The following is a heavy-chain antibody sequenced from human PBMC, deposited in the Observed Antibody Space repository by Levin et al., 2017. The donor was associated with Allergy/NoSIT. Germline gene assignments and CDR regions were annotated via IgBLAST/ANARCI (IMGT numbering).Heavy chain of an antibody. CDR1: GFTFSSYG. V-gene: IGHV3-30*18. CDR3: AKDMSEGKPQAFDY. J-gene: IGHJ4*02. CDR2: ISYDGSNK. D-gene: IGHD3-10*02. Sequence: GGSLRLSCAASGFTFSSYGMHWVRQAPGKGLEWVAVISYDGSNKYYADSVKGRFTISRDNSKNTLYLQMNSLRAEDTAVYYCAKDMSEGKPQAFDYWGQGTLVTVSS.